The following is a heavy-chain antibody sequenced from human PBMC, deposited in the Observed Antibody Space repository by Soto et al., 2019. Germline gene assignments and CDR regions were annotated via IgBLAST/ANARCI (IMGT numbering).Heavy chain of an antibody. CDR1: GFTVSSKY. J-gene: IGHJ5*02. CDR2: ISYDGSNK. V-gene: IGHV3-30*18. Sequence: PGGSLRLSCAASGFTVSSKYMSWVRQAPGKGLEWVAVISYDGSNKYYADSVKGRFTISRDNSKNTLYLQMNSLRAEDTAVYYCAKEVHGRVNWFDPWGQGTLVTVSS. CDR3: AKEVHGRVNWFDP. D-gene: IGHD2-15*01.